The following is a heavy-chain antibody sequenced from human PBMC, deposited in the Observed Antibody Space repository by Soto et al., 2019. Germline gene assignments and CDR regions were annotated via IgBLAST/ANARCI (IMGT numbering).Heavy chain of an antibody. CDR2: ISAYNGNT. CDR3: ATDRSMYYGMDV. CDR1: GYTFTSFG. Sequence: QVQLVQSGGEVKKPGASVKVSCKATGYTFTSFGISWVRQAPGQGLEWMGWISAYNGNTNYAQKLQGRVTMTTDTSTSTAYMELRRLTSDDTAVYYCATDRSMYYGMDVWGQGTTVTVSS. D-gene: IGHD2-8*01. J-gene: IGHJ6*02. V-gene: IGHV1-18*01.